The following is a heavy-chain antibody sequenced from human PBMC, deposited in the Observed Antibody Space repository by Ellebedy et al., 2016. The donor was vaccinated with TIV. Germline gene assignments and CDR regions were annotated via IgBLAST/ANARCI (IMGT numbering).Heavy chain of an antibody. Sequence: PGGSLRLSCAASGLTFSNYAMSWVRQAPGRGLEWVSTITQTSVSTFYADSVKGRFTVSRDNSKNTMYVQMNSLRAEDTAVYYCVRRLHDYSDFVDAFDVWGQGTMVTVSS. V-gene: IGHV3-23*01. CDR2: ITQTSVST. D-gene: IGHD4-11*01. CDR1: GLTFSNYA. J-gene: IGHJ3*01. CDR3: VRRLHDYSDFVDAFDV.